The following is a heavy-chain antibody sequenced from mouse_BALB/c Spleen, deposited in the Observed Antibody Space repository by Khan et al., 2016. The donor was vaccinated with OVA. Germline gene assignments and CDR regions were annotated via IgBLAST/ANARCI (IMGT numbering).Heavy chain of an antibody. J-gene: IGHJ3*01. CDR1: GYTFTTYT. CDR3: AREGAYYRSDGWFSY. D-gene: IGHD2-14*01. Sequence: VQLQQSGAELARPGASVKMSCKASGYTFTTYTMHWVKQRPGQGLEWIGYINPSNGYTNYNQNFKDKSTLTADKSSSTAYMQLSSLTSDYSAVYYCAREGAYYRSDGWFSYWGQGTLVTVSA. CDR2: INPSNGYT. V-gene: IGHV1-4*01.